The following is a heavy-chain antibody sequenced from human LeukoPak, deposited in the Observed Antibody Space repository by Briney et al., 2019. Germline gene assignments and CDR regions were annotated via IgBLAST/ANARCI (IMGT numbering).Heavy chain of an antibody. J-gene: IGHJ6*02. D-gene: IGHD4-23*01. CDR1: GYTFTGYY. CDR3: ATRGGNSNYYYYGMDV. Sequence: ASVTVSCKASGYTFTGYYIHWVRQAPGKGVGRMGGFDPEDGETIYAQKFQGRVTMTEDTSTDTAYMELSSLRSEDTAVYYCATRGGNSNYYYYGMDVWGQGTTVTVSS. CDR2: FDPEDGET. V-gene: IGHV1-24*01.